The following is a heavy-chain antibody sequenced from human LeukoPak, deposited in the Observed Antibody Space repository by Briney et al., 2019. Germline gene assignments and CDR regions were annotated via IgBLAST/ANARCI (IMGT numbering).Heavy chain of an antibody. D-gene: IGHD6-19*01. CDR3: ARWYSSGWAFDY. Sequence: PSQTLSLTCTVSGGTISSYYWNWIRPPPGKGLEWIGYIHSSGSTKYNPSFKSRVTISVDTSKNQFSLKLSSVTAADRAVYYCARWYSSGWAFDYWGQGTLVTVSS. J-gene: IGHJ4*02. CDR2: IHSSGST. V-gene: IGHV4-59*08. CDR1: GGTISSYY.